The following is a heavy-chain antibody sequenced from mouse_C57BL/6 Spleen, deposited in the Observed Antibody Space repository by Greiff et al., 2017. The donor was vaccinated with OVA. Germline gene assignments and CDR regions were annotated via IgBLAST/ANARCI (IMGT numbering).Heavy chain of an antibody. V-gene: IGHV1-80*01. CDR3: ARRRGDGYYGDFDY. J-gene: IGHJ2*01. CDR1: GYAFSSYW. Sequence: QVQLLQSGAELVKPGASVKISCTASGYAFSSYWMNWVQQRPGKGLEWIGQIYPGDGDTNYTGNFKGTATLTADKSTSTAYMQLSSLTSEYSAVYFCARRRGDGYYGDFDYWGQGTTLTVSS. D-gene: IGHD2-3*01. CDR2: IYPGDGDT.